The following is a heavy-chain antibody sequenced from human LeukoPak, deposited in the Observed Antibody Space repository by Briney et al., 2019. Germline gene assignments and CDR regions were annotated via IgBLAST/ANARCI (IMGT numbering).Heavy chain of an antibody. CDR3: ARVVRYYYDPSYYYYYMDV. V-gene: IGHV1-18*01. D-gene: IGHD3-22*01. CDR1: GYTFTSYG. Sequence: ASVKVSCKASGYTFTSYGISWVRQAPGQGLEWMGWISAYNGNTNYAQKLQGRVTMTTDTSTSTAYMELRSLRSDDTAVYYCARVVRYYYDPSYYYYYMDVWGKGTTVTVSS. J-gene: IGHJ6*03. CDR2: ISAYNGNT.